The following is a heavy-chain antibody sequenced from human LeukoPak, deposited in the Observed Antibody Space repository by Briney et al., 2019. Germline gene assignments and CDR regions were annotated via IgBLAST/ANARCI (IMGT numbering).Heavy chain of an antibody. J-gene: IGHJ4*02. Sequence: PGGSLRLSCEASGFAFSRHSMHWVRQAPGKGLVWVSNINGDGSLTGCADSVKGRFTTSRDNAKNTLYLHMSSLRAEDTAVYYCARDEVGAPPIDYWGQGVLVTVSS. CDR1: GFAFSRHS. V-gene: IGHV3-74*01. D-gene: IGHD1-26*01. CDR2: INGDGSLT. CDR3: ARDEVGAPPIDY.